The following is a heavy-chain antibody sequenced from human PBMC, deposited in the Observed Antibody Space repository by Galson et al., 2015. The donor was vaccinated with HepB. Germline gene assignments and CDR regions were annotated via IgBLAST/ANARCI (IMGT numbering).Heavy chain of an antibody. V-gene: IGHV3-23*01. CDR2: ISGSGGST. D-gene: IGHD3-22*01. Sequence: SLRLSCAASGFTFSSYAMGWVRQAPGKGLEWVSAISGSGGSTYYADSVKGRFTISRDNSKNTLYLQMNSLRAEDTAVYYCAKSPVSSGYFDYWGQGTLVTVSS. J-gene: IGHJ4*02. CDR3: AKSPVSSGYFDY. CDR1: GFTFSSYA.